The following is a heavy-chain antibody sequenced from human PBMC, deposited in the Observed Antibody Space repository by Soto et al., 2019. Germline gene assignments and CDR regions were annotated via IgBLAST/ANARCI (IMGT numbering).Heavy chain of an antibody. D-gene: IGHD3-10*01. V-gene: IGHV3-7*04. J-gene: IGHJ4*02. CDR3: ARWIRGTPDY. Sequence: DVQLVASGGGLVQPGGSLTLPCSVSGFTFSTHWMGWVPQTPRKGLEWLPNISPDGSGKYYADSLKGRFTISRDNAKDSLYLHMSSLGVEDTGIYHCARWIRGTPDYWGQGTLITVSS. CDR2: ISPDGSGK. CDR1: GFTFSTHW.